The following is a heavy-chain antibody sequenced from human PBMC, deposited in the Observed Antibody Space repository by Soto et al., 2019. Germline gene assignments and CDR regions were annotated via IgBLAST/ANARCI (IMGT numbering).Heavy chain of an antibody. Sequence: QVQLQQWGAGLLKPSETLSLTCAVYGGSFSGYYWSWIRQPPGKGLEWKGEINHRGSTTYNPSLKRRVTISVDTSKNQSSLKLSSVTAADTAVYYCARGQRSTIFGVVGAGDYGMDVWGQGTTVTVS. V-gene: IGHV4-34*01. D-gene: IGHD3-3*01. CDR1: GGSFSGYY. J-gene: IGHJ6*02. CDR3: ARGQRSTIFGVVGAGDYGMDV. CDR2: INHRGST.